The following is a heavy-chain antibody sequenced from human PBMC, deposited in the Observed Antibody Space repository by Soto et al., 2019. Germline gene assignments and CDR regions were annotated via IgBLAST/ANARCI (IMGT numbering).Heavy chain of an antibody. D-gene: IGHD6-6*01. Sequence: GGSLRLSCTASGFTFGDYAMSWFRQAPGKGLEWVGFIRSKAYGGTTEYAASVKGRFTISRDDSKSIAYLQMNSLKTEDTAVYYCTRDLYSSSSVADYWGQGTLVTVSS. CDR2: IRSKAYGGTT. V-gene: IGHV3-49*03. CDR3: TRDLYSSSSVADY. CDR1: GFTFGDYA. J-gene: IGHJ4*02.